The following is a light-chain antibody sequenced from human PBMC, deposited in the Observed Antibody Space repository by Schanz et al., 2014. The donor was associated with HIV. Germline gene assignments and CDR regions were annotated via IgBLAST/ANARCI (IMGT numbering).Light chain of an antibody. Sequence: QSALTQPASVSGSPGQSITISCTGTSSDVGSYNLVSWYQQHPGKAPKLMIYEVSKRPSGVSNRFSGSKSGNTAYLTISALQAEDEADYYCASYTTSHTFVFGTGTKVTVL. CDR3: ASYTTSHTFV. V-gene: IGLV2-14*02. CDR1: SSDVGSYNL. J-gene: IGLJ1*01. CDR2: EVS.